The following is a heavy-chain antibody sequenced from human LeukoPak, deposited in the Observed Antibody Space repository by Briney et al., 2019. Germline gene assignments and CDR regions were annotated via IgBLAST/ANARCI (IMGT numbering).Heavy chain of an antibody. CDR2: IIPIFGTA. V-gene: IGHV1-69*05. Sequence: SVKVSCKASGGTFISYAISWVRQAPGQGLEWMGGIIPIFGTANYAQKFQGRVTITTDESTSTAYMELSSLRSEDTAVYYCASIDSSGYYPFDYWGQGTLVTVSS. CDR1: GGTFISYA. J-gene: IGHJ4*02. CDR3: ASIDSSGYYPFDY. D-gene: IGHD3-22*01.